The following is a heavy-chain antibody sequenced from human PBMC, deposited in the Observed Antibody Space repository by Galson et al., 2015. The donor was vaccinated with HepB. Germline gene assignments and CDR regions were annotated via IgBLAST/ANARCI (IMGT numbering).Heavy chain of an antibody. J-gene: IGHJ6*02. V-gene: IGHV4-34*01. CDR1: GGSLSGYY. CDR3: ARKSWLDYYNYAMDV. CDR2: INHSGST. D-gene: IGHD6-19*01. Sequence: ETLSLTCAVSGGSLSGYYWSWIRQSPGKGLEWIGEINHSGSTNYKPSLKSRVTTSIDTSKNQFSLSLRSVTAADTAVYYCARKSWLDYYNYAMDVWGQGTTVTVSS.